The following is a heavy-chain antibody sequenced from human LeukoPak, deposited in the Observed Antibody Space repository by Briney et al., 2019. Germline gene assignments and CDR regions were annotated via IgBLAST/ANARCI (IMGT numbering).Heavy chain of an antibody. D-gene: IGHD3-3*01. Sequence: GASVKVSCKVSGYTLTELSMHWVRQAPGKGLEWMGGFDPEDGETIYAQKFQGRVTMTEDTSTDTAYMELSSLRSEDTAVYYCARYVREYYDFWSGYYHYFDYWGQGTLVTVSS. V-gene: IGHV1-24*01. CDR1: GYTLTELS. CDR2: FDPEDGET. J-gene: IGHJ4*02. CDR3: ARYVREYYDFWSGYYHYFDY.